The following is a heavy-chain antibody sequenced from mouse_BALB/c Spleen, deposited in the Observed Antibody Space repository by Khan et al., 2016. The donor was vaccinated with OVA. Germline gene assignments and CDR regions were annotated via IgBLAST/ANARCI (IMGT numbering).Heavy chain of an antibody. Sequence: EVQLQESGPGLVKPSQSLSLTCTVTGYSITSDYAWNWIRQFPGNKLEWTGFISYSGNTKYNPPLKSRFSITRDTSKNQFFLQLNSVATKDTATYYCARVCGGDFDYWGQGTSLTVSS. J-gene: IGHJ2*02. CDR1: GYSITSDYA. CDR2: ISYSGNT. CDR3: ARVCGGDFDY. V-gene: IGHV3-2*02.